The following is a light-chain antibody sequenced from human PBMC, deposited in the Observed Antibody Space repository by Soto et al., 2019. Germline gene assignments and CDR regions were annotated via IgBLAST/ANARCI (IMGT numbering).Light chain of an antibody. V-gene: IGLV2-14*01. CDR2: EVS. CDR3: TSFTATSTYV. J-gene: IGLJ1*01. CDR1: GRDVGYYNY. Sequence: QSVLTQPASVSGSPGQSITISCTGTGRDVGYYNYVSWYQHHPGKAPKVMIYEVSNRPSGVSNRFSGSKSGNTASLTISGLQAEDEADYYCTSFTATSTYVFGTGTKGTVL.